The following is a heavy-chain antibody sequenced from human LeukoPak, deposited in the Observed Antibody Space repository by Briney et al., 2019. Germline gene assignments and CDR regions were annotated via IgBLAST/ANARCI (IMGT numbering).Heavy chain of an antibody. D-gene: IGHD2-21*02. V-gene: IGHV3-21*01. J-gene: IGHJ3*02. CDR1: GFPFSSYS. Sequence: GGSLRLSCAASGFPFSSYSMNWVRQAPGKGLEGVSYISSSSTFIFYADSVKGRFTISRDNAKNSLYLQVNSLRAEDTAVYYCAGAYCGGDCYSGVAFDIWGQGTMVTVSS. CDR3: AGAYCGGDCYSGVAFDI. CDR2: ISSSSTFI.